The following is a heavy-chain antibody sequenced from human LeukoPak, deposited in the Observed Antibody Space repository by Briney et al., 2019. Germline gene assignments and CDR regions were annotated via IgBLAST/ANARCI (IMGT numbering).Heavy chain of an antibody. CDR1: GFTFSSYC. J-gene: IGHJ4*02. D-gene: IGHD2-15*01. V-gene: IGHV3-21*01. CDR3: ARDPVYCSGGSCYNYFDC. Sequence: GGSVRLSCAASGFTFSSYCMNGVRQAPGKGLEWVSSISSSWSYIYYADSLKGRFAISRDNAKNSLYLQMNSLRAEDTAVYYCARDPVYCSGGSCYNYFDCWGQGTLVIVSS. CDR2: ISSSWSYI.